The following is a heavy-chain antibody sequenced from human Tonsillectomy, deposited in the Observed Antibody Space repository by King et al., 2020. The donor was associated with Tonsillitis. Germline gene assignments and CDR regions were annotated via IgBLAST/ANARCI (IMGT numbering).Heavy chain of an antibody. Sequence: EVQLVESGGTLVKPGGSLTLSCAGSGFIFSRHSMNWVRQAPGKGLEWISYITPSGDITVYADSVTGRFTISRDNAKNLVFLQMDSLRDEDTAVYYCARDAAGAFQFWFDSWGQGTLVTVST. CDR1: GFIFSRHS. D-gene: IGHD6-13*01. V-gene: IGHV3-48*02. CDR2: ITPSGDIT. CDR3: ARDAAGAFQFWFDS. J-gene: IGHJ5*01.